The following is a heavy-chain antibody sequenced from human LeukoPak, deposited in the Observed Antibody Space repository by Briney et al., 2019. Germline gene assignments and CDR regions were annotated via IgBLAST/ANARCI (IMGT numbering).Heavy chain of an antibody. V-gene: IGHV1-2*02. CDR3: AMTGIAVAGAFDY. CDR1: GYTFTGYY. CDR2: INPNSGGT. J-gene: IGHJ4*02. Sequence: ASVKVSCKASGYTFTGYYMHWVRQAPGQGLEWMGWINPNSGGTNYAQKFQGRVTMTRDTSISTAYMELSRLRSDDTAVYYCAMTGIAVAGAFDYWGQGTLVTVSS. D-gene: IGHD6-19*01.